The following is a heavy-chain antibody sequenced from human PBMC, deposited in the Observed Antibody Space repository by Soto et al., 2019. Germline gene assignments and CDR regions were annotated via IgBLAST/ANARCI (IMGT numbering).Heavy chain of an antibody. D-gene: IGHD2-21*01. CDR3: ARSQGDRVVDY. CDR1: GFTFSEYY. V-gene: IGHV3-11*01. CDR2: ITTSSNI. Sequence: VQLVVSGGGLVKPGGSLRLSCAASGFTFSEYYMSWIRQAPGKGLEWLSYITTSSNIYSADSVKGRFTISRDNAKNSLYLQMNSLRAEDTAVYYCARSQGDRVVDYWGQGTLVTVSS. J-gene: IGHJ4*02.